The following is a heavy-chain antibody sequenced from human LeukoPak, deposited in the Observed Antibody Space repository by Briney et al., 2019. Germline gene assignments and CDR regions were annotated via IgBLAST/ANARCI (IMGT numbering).Heavy chain of an antibody. V-gene: IGHV3-23*01. D-gene: IGHD6-19*01. Sequence: GGSLRLSRAASGFTFRSYAMSWVRQAPGKGLEWVSVISGSGGSTYYADSVKGRFTISRDNSKNTLYLQMNSLGAEDTAVYYCAKLNSGWFSGAYYFDYWGQGTLVTVSS. CDR3: AKLNSGWFSGAYYFDY. CDR2: ISGSGGST. J-gene: IGHJ4*02. CDR1: GFTFRSYA.